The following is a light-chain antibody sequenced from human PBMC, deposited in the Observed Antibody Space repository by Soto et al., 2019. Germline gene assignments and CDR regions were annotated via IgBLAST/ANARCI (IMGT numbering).Light chain of an antibody. J-gene: IGKJ2*01. V-gene: IGKV1-5*01. CDR2: DAS. CDR1: QSISSW. CDR3: QQYNSYYT. Sequence: DIQMTQSPSTLSASVGDRVTITCRASQSISSWLAWYQQKPGKAPKLLIYDASSLESGVPSRFSGSGSGTEFTLTISSLQADDFATNYCQQYNSYYTFGQGTKLEIK.